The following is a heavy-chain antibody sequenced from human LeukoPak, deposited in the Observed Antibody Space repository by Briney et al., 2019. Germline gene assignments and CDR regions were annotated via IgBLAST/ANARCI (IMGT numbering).Heavy chain of an antibody. J-gene: IGHJ3*02. CDR2: MNPNSGNT. D-gene: IGHD3-10*01. Sequence: ASVKVSCKASGYTFTSYDINWVRQATGQGLEWMGWMNPNSGNTGYAQKFQGRVTMTRNTSISTAYMELSSLRSEDTAVYYCARGQPRYDYGSGSYYLDAFDIWGQGTMVTVSS. CDR3: ARGQPRYDYGSGSYYLDAFDI. CDR1: GYTFTSYD. V-gene: IGHV1-8*01.